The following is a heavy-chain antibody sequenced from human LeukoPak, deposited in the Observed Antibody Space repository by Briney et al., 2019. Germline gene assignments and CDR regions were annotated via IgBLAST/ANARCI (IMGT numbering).Heavy chain of an antibody. CDR3: ARVSEYSYGPGYFDY. D-gene: IGHD5-18*01. V-gene: IGHV3-21*01. CDR2: ISSSSYI. Sequence: PGGSLRLSCEASGVTFSCYVMNWVRQAPGKGLEWVSSISSSSYIYYADSVKGRFTISRDNAKNSLYLQMNSPRAEDTAVYYCARVSEYSYGPGYFDYWGQGTLVTVSS. CDR1: GVTFSCYV. J-gene: IGHJ4*02.